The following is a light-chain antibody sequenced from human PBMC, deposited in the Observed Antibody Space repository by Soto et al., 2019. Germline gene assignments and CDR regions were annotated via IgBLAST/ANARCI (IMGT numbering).Light chain of an antibody. J-gene: IGKJ2*01. CDR3: QQLNSYPYT. V-gene: IGKV1-9*01. Sequence: DIPLTQSPSFLSASVGDRVTITCRASQGTNNYLAWYQQQPGKAPKVLIYAASTLQSGVPSRFSDSGSGTEFTLTISSLQPEDFATYYCQQLNSYPYTFGQGTKLENK. CDR1: QGTNNY. CDR2: AAS.